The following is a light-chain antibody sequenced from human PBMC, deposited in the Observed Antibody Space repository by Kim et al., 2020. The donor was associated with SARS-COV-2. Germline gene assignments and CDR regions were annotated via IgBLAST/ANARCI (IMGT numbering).Light chain of an antibody. J-gene: IGLJ7*01. CDR1: SSDVAAYNY. Sequence: QSALTQPDSVSGSPGQSITISCTGTSSDVAAYNYVSWYQHHPRTAPKLMIYEVSHRSSGMSIRFSGSKSGNTASLTISGLQAEDEADYYCTSYSSSSTLAFGGGTQLTVL. V-gene: IGLV2-14*01. CDR3: TSYSSSSTLA. CDR2: EVS.